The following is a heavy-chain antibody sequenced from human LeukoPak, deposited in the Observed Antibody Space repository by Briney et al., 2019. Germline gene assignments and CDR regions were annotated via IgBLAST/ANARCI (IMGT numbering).Heavy chain of an antibody. J-gene: IGHJ4*02. D-gene: IGHD6-13*01. CDR2: IYYSGSI. CDR3: ARVNRAAAAHFDY. V-gene: IGHV4-59*01. CDR1: GGSISSYY. Sequence: SETLSLTFTVSGGSISSYYWSWIRQPPGKGLEWIGYIYYSGSINYNPSLKSRVTISVDTSKNQFSLKLSSVTAADTAVYYCARVNRAAAAHFDYWGQGTLVTVSS.